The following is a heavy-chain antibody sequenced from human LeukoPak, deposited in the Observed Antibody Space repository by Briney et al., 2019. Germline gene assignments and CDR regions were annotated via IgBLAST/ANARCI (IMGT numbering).Heavy chain of an antibody. CDR1: GGTFSSYD. Sequence: ASVKVSCKASGGTFSSYDVSWVRQAPGQGLEWMGGIMPISGTANYAQKFQGRVTITADKPTNTAYMELSSLRSEDTAVYYCASGRTDIVVVPATLRNYYFDYWGQGTLVTVSS. D-gene: IGHD2-2*01. CDR2: IMPISGTA. V-gene: IGHV1-69*06. J-gene: IGHJ4*02. CDR3: ASGRTDIVVVPATLRNYYFDY.